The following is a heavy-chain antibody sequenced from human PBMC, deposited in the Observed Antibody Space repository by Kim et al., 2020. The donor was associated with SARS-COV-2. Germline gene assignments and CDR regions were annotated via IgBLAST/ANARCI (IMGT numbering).Heavy chain of an antibody. Sequence: GGSLRLSCATSGFAFNVFGMHWVRQAPGKGLEWLAVIGHDGNFKYYADSVKGRFTISRDNSRNTLYLQMSSPRVEDTAVYYCVRDLNYGAHVDYWGQGTLVTVSS. V-gene: IGHV3-33*01. CDR2: IGHDGNFK. D-gene: IGHD1-7*01. CDR1: GFAFNVFG. J-gene: IGHJ4*02. CDR3: VRDLNYGAHVDY.